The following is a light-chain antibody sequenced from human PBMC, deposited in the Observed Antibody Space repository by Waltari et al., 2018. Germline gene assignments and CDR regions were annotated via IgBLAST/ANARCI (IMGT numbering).Light chain of an antibody. V-gene: IGLV3-19*01. CDR3: NSRDTSGSHLV. J-gene: IGLJ2*01. Sequence: SSELTQEPAVSVALGQTATITCQWDCLKTYYANWYTQRQGLAPVFVMYGFDGIHRRPSGTPSRLAASRSGDRASLTITGAQAEDEADYYCNSRDTSGSHLVFGGGTKLTVL. CDR1: CLKTYY. CDR2: GFDGIH.